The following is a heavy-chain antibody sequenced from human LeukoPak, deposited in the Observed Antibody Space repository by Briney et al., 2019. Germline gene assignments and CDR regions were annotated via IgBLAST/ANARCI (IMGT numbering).Heavy chain of an antibody. D-gene: IGHD6-19*01. CDR3: ARVMALGRGWYQEPFDY. CDR2: ISSDEKNI. CDR1: GISFNGYA. J-gene: IGHJ4*02. Sequence: GGSLRLSCATSGISFNGYAFHWVRHAPGKGLEWVALISSDEKNIFYADPVKGRFIISRDKCKNTIDLQMTSLQTDDTSVYYCARVMALGRGWYQEPFDYWGQGTLVTVSS. V-gene: IGHV3-30*04.